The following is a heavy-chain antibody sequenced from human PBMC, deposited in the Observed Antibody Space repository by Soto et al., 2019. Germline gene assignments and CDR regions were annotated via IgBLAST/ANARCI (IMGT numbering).Heavy chain of an antibody. D-gene: IGHD3-16*01. J-gene: IGHJ4*02. CDR2: SRNKANSYNP. CDR1: GFSFSDYY. V-gene: IGHV3-72*01. Sequence: GSLRPSCAAPGFSFSDYYMDWVRQVPGKGLEWVGRSRNKANSYNPEYAPSVKDRFSISRDNSKDSMYLQMNSLKTEDTAVYYCARDTGGSYDYWGQGALVTVSS. CDR3: ARDTGGSYDY.